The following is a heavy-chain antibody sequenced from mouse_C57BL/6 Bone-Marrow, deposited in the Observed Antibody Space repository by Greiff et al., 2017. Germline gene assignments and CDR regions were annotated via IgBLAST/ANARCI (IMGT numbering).Heavy chain of an antibody. V-gene: IGHV1-5*01. Sequence: EVKLQESGTVLVRPGASVKMSCKASGYTFTSYWMHWVKQRPGQGLEWIGAIYPGNSDTSYNQKFKGKAKLTVVTSASTAYMELSSLTSEDSAVYDGNKGVRDKGFAYGGWGNLVTVSA. CDR1: GYTFTSYW. CDR3: NKGVRDKGFAY. CDR2: IYPGNSDT. J-gene: IGHJ3*01. D-gene: IGHD1-3*01.